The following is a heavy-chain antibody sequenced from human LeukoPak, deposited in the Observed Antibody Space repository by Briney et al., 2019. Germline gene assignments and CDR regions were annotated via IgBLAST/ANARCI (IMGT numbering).Heavy chain of an antibody. CDR2: IYYTGST. D-gene: IGHD6-13*01. CDR1: GGSISRDY. J-gene: IGHJ4*02. V-gene: IGHV4-59*01. CDR3: ARDRPGGSSLDY. Sequence: PSETLSLTCTVSGGSISRDYWSWIRQPPGKGLEWIGYIYYTGSTNYNPSLKSRVTISVDTSKNQFSLKLSSVAAADTAVYYCARDRPGGSSLDYWGQGTLVTVSS.